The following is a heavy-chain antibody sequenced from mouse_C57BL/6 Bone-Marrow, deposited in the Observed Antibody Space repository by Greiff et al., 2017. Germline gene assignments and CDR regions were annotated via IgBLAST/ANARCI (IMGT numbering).Heavy chain of an antibody. CDR3: TTLGVTVIASGYFDY. J-gene: IGHJ2*01. CDR2: IDPEDGDT. D-gene: IGHD1-1*01. CDR1: GFNIKDYY. Sequence: VQLQQSGAELVRPGASVKLSCTASGFNIKDYYMHWVKQRPEQGLEWIGRIDPEDGDTDYAPKFQGKATMTADTSSNTAYLQLSSLTSEDTAVYYCTTLGVTVIASGYFDYWGQGTTLTVSS. V-gene: IGHV14-1*01.